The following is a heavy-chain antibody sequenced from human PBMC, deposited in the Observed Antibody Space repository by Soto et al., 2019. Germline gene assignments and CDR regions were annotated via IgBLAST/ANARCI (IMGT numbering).Heavy chain of an antibody. J-gene: IGHJ4*02. Sequence: SETLSLTCAVSGVSISSGNWWTWVRQSPQRGLEYIGEIFHDGTANYYPSFERRVAISVDTSKNQFSLKLTSVTAADTAIYFCARLVYDTRLNYMYFDFWGQGTPVTVSS. CDR3: ARLVYDTRLNYMYFDF. CDR2: IFHDGTA. CDR1: GVSISSGNW. V-gene: IGHV4-4*02. D-gene: IGHD3-10*01.